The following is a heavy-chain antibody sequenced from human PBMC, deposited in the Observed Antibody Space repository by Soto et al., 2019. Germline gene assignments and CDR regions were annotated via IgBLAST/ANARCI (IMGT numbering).Heavy chain of an antibody. CDR2: MNPNSGGT. J-gene: IGHJ4*02. V-gene: IGHV1-8*01. D-gene: IGHD3-3*01. CDR1: GYTFTTYD. Sequence: QVQLVQSGAEVRKPGASVKVSCKASGYTFTTYDITWVREATGQGLECMGWMNPNSGGTIYAQQFQGRVTMTANTSVSTADRDLRSLRSEDTAVYYCARGVLVYGGADYWGQGTLVTVSS. CDR3: ARGVLVYGGADY.